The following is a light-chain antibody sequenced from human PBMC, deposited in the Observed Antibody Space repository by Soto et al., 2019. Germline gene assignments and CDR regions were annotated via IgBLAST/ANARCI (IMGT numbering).Light chain of an antibody. CDR2: GAS. CDR1: QSVSTY. CDR3: HQRSNWPPFT. Sequence: EVVLTQSPATLSLSPGERATLSCRASQSVSTYLAWYQQKPGQPPRLLIYGASNRATGTPARFSGSGSGTDFTPTISSIEPEDFAVYYCHQRSNWPPFTFGPGTKVEIK. J-gene: IGKJ3*01. V-gene: IGKV3-11*01.